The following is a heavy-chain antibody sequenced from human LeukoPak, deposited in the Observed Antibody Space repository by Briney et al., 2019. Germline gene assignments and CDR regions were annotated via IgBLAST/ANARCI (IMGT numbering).Heavy chain of an antibody. V-gene: IGHV4-59*11. CDR1: GGSISSHY. CDR3: ARVTSPAYSSSWYPVDP. Sequence: SETLSLTCTVSGGSISSHYWSWIRQPPGKGLEWIGYIYYSGSTNYNPSLKSRVTISVDTSKNQFSLKLSSVTAADTAVYYCARVTSPAYSSSWYPVDPWGQGTLVTVSS. CDR2: IYYSGST. D-gene: IGHD6-13*01. J-gene: IGHJ5*02.